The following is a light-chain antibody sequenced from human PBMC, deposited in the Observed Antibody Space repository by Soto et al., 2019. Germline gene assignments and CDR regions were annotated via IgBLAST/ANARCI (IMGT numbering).Light chain of an antibody. J-gene: IGKJ1*01. CDR1: QTVGNNY. CDR2: GAS. V-gene: IGKV3-20*01. CDR3: QQYGNSPQT. Sequence: EIVLTQSPGTLSLSPGDGATLSCRASQTVGNNYLAWYQQRPGQAPRLLIYGASSRATGIPDRFSGSGSGTDFTLTIGRLEPEDFAVYYCQQYGNSPQTFGQGTKVDIK.